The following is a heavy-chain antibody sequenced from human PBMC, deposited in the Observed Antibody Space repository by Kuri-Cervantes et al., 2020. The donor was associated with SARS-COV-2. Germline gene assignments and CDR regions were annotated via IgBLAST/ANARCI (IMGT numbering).Heavy chain of an antibody. Sequence: ESLKISCTVSGGSISSSSYYWGWIRQPPGKGLEWIGSIYYSGSTYYNPSLKSRVTISVDTSKNQFSLKLSSVTAADTAVYYCTRHGMGYDFWSGYYGEDYWGQGTLVTVSS. D-gene: IGHD3-3*01. V-gene: IGHV4-39*01. J-gene: IGHJ4*02. CDR3: TRHGMGYDFWSGYYGEDY. CDR1: GGSISSSSYY. CDR2: IYYSGST.